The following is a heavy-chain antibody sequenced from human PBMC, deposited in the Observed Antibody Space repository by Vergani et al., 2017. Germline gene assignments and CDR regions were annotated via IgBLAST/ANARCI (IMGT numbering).Heavy chain of an antibody. V-gene: IGHV3-74*01. J-gene: IGHJ6*02. CDR1: GFTFSSYW. CDR3: ARDRCESGGSCRRSFYYGMDV. D-gene: IGHD2-15*01. Sequence: EVQLVESGGGLVQPGGSLRLSCAASGFTFSSYWMHWVRQAPGKGLVWVSRINSDGSSTSYADSVKGRFTISRDNAKNTLYLQMNSLRAEDTAVYYCARDRCESGGSCRRSFYYGMDVWGQGTTVTVSS. CDR2: INSDGSST.